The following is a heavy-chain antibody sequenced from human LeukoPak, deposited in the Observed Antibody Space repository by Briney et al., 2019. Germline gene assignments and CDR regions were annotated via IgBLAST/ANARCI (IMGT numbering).Heavy chain of an antibody. Sequence: VASVKVSCKASGGTFSSYAISWVRQAPGQGLEWMGGIIPIFGTANYAQKFQGRVTITADKSTSTAYMELSSLRSEDTAVYYCARKAMVSNWFDPWGQGTLVTVSS. CDR3: ARKAMVSNWFDP. V-gene: IGHV1-69*06. CDR1: GGTFSSYA. D-gene: IGHD5-18*01. CDR2: IIPIFGTA. J-gene: IGHJ5*02.